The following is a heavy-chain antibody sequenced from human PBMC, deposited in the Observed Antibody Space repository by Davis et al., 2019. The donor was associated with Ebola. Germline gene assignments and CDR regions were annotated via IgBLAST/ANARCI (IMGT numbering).Heavy chain of an antibody. CDR3: ATLSYGMDV. V-gene: IGHV3-74*01. J-gene: IGHJ6*02. Sequence: GESLKISCAASGFTFRSYYMHWVRQVSGKGLVWVSGIDPDGSRVSYADSVKVRFTISRDNAKDTVYLQMNSLRAEDTAEYYCATLSYGMDVWGQGTTVTVSS. CDR2: IDPDGSRV. CDR1: GFTFRSYY.